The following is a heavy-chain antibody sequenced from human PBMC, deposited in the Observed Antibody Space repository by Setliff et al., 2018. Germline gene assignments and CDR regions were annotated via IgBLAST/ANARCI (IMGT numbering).Heavy chain of an antibody. Sequence: LSLTCTVSGYSISSGYYWGWIRQPPGKGLEWVGRASNKAKSYTIEYAASVKGRFTISRDDSKSSLYLQMKSLKTEDTAVYYCARGIVGDGFDYWGQGTLVTVSS. CDR1: GYSISSGYY. D-gene: IGHD1-26*01. CDR2: ASNKAKSYTI. V-gene: IGHV3-72*01. J-gene: IGHJ4*02. CDR3: ARGIVGDGFDY.